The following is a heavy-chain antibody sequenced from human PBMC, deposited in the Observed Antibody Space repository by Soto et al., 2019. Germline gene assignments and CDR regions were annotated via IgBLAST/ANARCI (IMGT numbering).Heavy chain of an antibody. V-gene: IGHV1-2*02. CDR3: ARVGPPGWFDP. CDR1: GYSFTDYY. CDR2: INTKTGGT. J-gene: IGHJ5*02. Sequence: QVHLVQSGAEVKKPGASVKVSCKASGYSFTDYYMHWVRQAPGQGLEWMGWINTKTGGTNYAQRVQGRVTMTGDTSINTAYMELSRLRSADTSVYYCARVGPPGWFDPWGQGTVVTVSS.